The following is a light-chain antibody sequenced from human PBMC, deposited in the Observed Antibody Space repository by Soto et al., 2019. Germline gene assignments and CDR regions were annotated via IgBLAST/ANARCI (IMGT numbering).Light chain of an antibody. V-gene: IGKV3-11*01. Sequence: EIVLTQSPATLSLSPGERATLSCRASQSVSSYLAWYQQKPGQAPRLLIYDASNRATGIPDRFSGSGSGTDFTLTISSLEPEDFAVYYCQQRSNWPLTFGGGTK. J-gene: IGKJ4*01. CDR3: QQRSNWPLT. CDR2: DAS. CDR1: QSVSSY.